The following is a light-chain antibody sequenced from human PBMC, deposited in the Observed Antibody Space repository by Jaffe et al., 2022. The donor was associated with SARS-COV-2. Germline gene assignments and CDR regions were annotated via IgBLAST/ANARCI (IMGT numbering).Light chain of an antibody. CDR1: QRLVHSDGNTY. CDR2: KVS. J-gene: IGKJ1*01. CDR3: MQGAHWPPT. Sequence: DVVMTQSPLSLPVTLGQPASISCRSSQRLVHSDGNTYLNWFQQRPGQSPRRLIYKVSIRDSGVPDRFSGSGSGTDFTLKISRVEAEDVGVYYCMQGAHWPPTFGQGTKVGIK. V-gene: IGKV2-30*02.